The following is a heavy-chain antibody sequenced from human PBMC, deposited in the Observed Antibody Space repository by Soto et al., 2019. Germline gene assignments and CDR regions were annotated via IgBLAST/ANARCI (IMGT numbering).Heavy chain of an antibody. J-gene: IGHJ4*02. CDR2: ISYDGTNK. CDR3: ARDPKTSGGQHWAFNYFDS. Sequence: GGSLRLSCAASGFSFSISPMHWVRQAPGKGPEWVALISYDGTNKFYADSVKGRFTISRDNSKSTLYLQVDSLRPEDAAVYYCARDPKTSGGQHWAFNYFDSWGQGTLVTASS. D-gene: IGHD7-27*01. V-gene: IGHV3-30-3*01. CDR1: GFSFSISP.